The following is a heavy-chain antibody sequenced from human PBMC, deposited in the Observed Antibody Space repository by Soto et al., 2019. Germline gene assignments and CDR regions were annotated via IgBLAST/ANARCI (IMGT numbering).Heavy chain of an antibody. J-gene: IGHJ4*02. Sequence: QPGGSLRLSCAASGFTFSSYAMHWVRQAPGKGLEWVAVISYDGSNKYYADSVKGRFTISRDNSKNTLYLQMNSLRAEDTAVYYCARELLQLSYPFAYWAQRTLVTVSS. CDR1: GFTFSSYA. CDR3: ARELLQLSYPFAY. D-gene: IGHD5-18*01. CDR2: ISYDGSNK. V-gene: IGHV3-30-3*01.